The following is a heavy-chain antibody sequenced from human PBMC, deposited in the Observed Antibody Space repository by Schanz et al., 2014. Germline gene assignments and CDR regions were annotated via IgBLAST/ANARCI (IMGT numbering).Heavy chain of an antibody. CDR3: VRDILHRVYDSGSP. J-gene: IGHJ5*02. D-gene: IGHD3-10*01. CDR1: TFTFDHYA. Sequence: DVQLLESGGGLVQPGGSLRLSCSASTFTFDHYAMTWVRQAPGKGLEWVANIKQDESEKYYVDSVKGRFTISRDNAKNSLFLHMNSLRAEDTAVYYCVRDILHRVYDSGSPWGQGTLVTVSS. CDR2: IKQDESEK. V-gene: IGHV3-7*04.